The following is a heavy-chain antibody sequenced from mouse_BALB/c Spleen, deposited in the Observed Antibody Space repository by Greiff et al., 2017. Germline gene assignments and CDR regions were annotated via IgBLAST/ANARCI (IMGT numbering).Heavy chain of an antibody. J-gene: IGHJ3*01. D-gene: IGHD1-1*01. CDR1: GYTFTSYY. CDR2: IYPGNVNT. Sequence: QVQLQQSGPELVKPGASVRISCKASGYTFTSYYIHWVKQRPGQGLEWIGWIYPGNVNTKYNEKFKGKATLTADKSSSTAYMQLSSLTSEDSAVYFCARSGTTVVAPAYWGQGTLVTVSA. CDR3: ARSGTTVVAPAY. V-gene: IGHV1S56*01.